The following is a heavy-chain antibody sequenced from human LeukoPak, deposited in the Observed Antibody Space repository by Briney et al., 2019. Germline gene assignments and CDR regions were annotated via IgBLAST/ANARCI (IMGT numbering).Heavy chain of an antibody. CDR2: ISSSSSTI. Sequence: GGSLRLSCAASGFTFSSYSMNWVRQAPGKGLEWVSYISSSSSTIYYADSVKGRFTISRDNAKNSLYLQMNSLRAEDTAVYYCASGIVVVPAADQFDYWGQGTLVTVSS. D-gene: IGHD2-2*01. J-gene: IGHJ4*02. CDR1: GFTFSSYS. CDR3: ASGIVVVPAADQFDY. V-gene: IGHV3-48*01.